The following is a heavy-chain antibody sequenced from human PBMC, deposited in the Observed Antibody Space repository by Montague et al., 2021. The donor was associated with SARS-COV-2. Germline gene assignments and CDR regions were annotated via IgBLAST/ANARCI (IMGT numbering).Heavy chain of an antibody. CDR2: IYYSGST. CDR1: GGSINSGGYY. Sequence: TLSLTCTVSGGSINSGGYYWSWIRQHPGKGLEWIGYIYYSGSTYYNPSLKSRLTISVDTSKNQFSLKLSSVTAADTAMYYCARVHFVSSGWYPDAFDIWGQGTMVTVSS. J-gene: IGHJ3*02. D-gene: IGHD6-19*01. CDR3: ARVHFVSSGWYPDAFDI. V-gene: IGHV4-31*03.